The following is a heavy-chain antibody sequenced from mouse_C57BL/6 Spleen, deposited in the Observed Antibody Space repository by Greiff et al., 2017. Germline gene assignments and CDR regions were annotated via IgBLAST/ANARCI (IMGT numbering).Heavy chain of an antibody. Sequence: VQLQQSGAELVKPGASVKMSCKASGYTFTSYWITWVKQRPGQGLEWIGDIYPGSGSTNYNEKFKSKATLTVDTSSSTAYMQLSSLTSEDSAVYYCARYHYGSSYVDYWGQGTTLTVSS. CDR3: ARYHYGSSYVDY. CDR1: GYTFTSYW. CDR2: IYPGSGST. V-gene: IGHV1-55*01. D-gene: IGHD1-1*01. J-gene: IGHJ2*01.